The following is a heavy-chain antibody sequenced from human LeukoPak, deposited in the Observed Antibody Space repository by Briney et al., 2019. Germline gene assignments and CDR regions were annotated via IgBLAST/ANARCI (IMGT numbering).Heavy chain of an antibody. D-gene: IGHD1-26*01. CDR3: ARVGFHSGSSD. J-gene: IGHJ4*02. Sequence: SETLSLTCTVSGDSISSYYWSWIRQPPGKGLEWIGYIYHSGSTNYNPSLKSRVTISVDTSKNQFSLKLSSVTAADTAVYYCARVGFHSGSSDWGQGTLVTVSS. V-gene: IGHV4-59*01. CDR1: GDSISSYY. CDR2: IYHSGST.